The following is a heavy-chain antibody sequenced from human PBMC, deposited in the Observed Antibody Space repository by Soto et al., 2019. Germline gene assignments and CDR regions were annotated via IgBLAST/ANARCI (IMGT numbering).Heavy chain of an antibody. CDR3: AKDLRAGSGYDFDY. Sequence: EVQLLQSGGGLVQPGGSLRLSCAASGFTFTSYSMTWVRQTPGKGLEWVAAVNPGGYSTYYEDSVKGRCTISRDNSNKTLYLQMNSLRAEDTAVYYCAKDLRAGSGYDFDYRDQGTLVTVSS. D-gene: IGHD5-12*01. V-gene: IGHV3-23*01. CDR2: VNPGGYST. J-gene: IGHJ4*02. CDR1: GFTFTSYS.